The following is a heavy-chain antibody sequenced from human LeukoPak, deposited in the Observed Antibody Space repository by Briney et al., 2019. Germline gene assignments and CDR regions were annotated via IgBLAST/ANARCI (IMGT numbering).Heavy chain of an antibody. D-gene: IGHD6-19*01. CDR1: GESISNYY. J-gene: IGHJ5*02. CDR2: IYYSGST. Sequence: SETLSLTCTVSGESISNYYWSWLRNPPGKGLEWIGYIYYSGSTNYNPSLKSRVTISVDTSKNQFSLRLSSVTAADTAVYYCARGTAVAGTWGQGTLVTVSS. V-gene: IGHV4-59*01. CDR3: ARGTAVAGT.